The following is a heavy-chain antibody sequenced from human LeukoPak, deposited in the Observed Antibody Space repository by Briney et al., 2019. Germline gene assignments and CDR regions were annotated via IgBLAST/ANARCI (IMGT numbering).Heavy chain of an antibody. D-gene: IGHD2-2*01. V-gene: IGHV3-21*04. J-gene: IGHJ4*02. CDR3: AKHGVVVVPAATFDY. Sequence: GGSLRLSCAASGFTFSSYSMNWVRQAPGKGLEWVSSISSSSSYIYYADSVKGRFTISRDNAKNSLYLQMNSLRAEDTAVYYCAKHGVVVVPAATFDYWGQGTLVTVSS. CDR2: ISSSSSYI. CDR1: GFTFSSYS.